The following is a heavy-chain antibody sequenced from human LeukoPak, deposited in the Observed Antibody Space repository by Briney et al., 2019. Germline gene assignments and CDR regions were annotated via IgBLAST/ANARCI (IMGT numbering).Heavy chain of an antibody. D-gene: IGHD2-15*01. V-gene: IGHV1-46*01. CDR3: ARVGYCSGGSCYYLVY. Sequence: ASVKVSCKASGYTFTRYYMHWVRQAPGQGLEWMGLINPSGGSTSYAQKFQGRVTMTRDTSTSTVYMELSRLSSEDTAVYYCARVGYCSGGSCYYLVYWGQGTLVTVSS. CDR1: GYTFTRYY. CDR2: INPSGGST. J-gene: IGHJ4*02.